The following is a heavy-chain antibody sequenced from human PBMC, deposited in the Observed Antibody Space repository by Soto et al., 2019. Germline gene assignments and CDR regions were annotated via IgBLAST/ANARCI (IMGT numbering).Heavy chain of an antibody. Sequence: PSETLSLTCTVSGGSISSGGYYWSWIRQHPGKGLEWIGYIYYSGSTYYNPSLKSRVTISVDTSKNQFSLKLSSVTAADTAVYYCARAYYYDSSGYTPHYFDYWGQGTLVTVS. D-gene: IGHD3-22*01. CDR1: GGSISSGGYY. CDR3: ARAYYYDSSGYTPHYFDY. CDR2: IYYSGST. V-gene: IGHV4-31*03. J-gene: IGHJ4*02.